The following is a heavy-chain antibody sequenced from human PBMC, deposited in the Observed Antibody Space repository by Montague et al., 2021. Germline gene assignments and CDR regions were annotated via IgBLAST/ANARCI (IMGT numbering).Heavy chain of an antibody. V-gene: IGHV3-23*01. D-gene: IGHD3-22*01. J-gene: IGHJ5*02. CDR3: ARGRGVSSDIGQLDP. CDR1: GFTFGNYG. Sequence: SLRLSCAASGFTFGNYGMSWVRQAPGKGLEWVSRITGSGATTYYADSVKGRFTISRDNSENTLYLQMNNLRAEDTALYYCARGRGVSSDIGQLDPWGQGTLVTVSS. CDR2: ITGSGATT.